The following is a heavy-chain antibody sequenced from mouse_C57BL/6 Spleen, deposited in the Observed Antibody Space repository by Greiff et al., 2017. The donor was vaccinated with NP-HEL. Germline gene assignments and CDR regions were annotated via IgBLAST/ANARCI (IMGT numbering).Heavy chain of an antibody. V-gene: IGHV3-6*01. D-gene: IGHD4-1*01. CDR2: ISYDGSN. CDR1: GYSITSGYY. CDR3: ARDLGLGGFAY. J-gene: IGHJ3*01. Sequence: EVQLQQSGPGLVKPSQSLSLTCSVTGYSITSGYYWNWIRQFPGNKLEWMGYISYDGSNNYNPSLKNRISITRDTSKNQFFLKLNSVTTEDTATYYCARDLGLGGFAYWGQGTLVTVSA.